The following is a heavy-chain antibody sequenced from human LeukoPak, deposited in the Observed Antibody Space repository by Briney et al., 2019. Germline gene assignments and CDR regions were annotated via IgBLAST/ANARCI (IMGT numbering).Heavy chain of an antibody. J-gene: IGHJ6*02. CDR1: GFTVSSNY. CDR2: ISYDGSNE. CDR3: ARANTYDSNYYHGMDV. D-gene: IGHD5-12*01. V-gene: IGHV3-30-3*01. Sequence: GGSLRLSCAASGFTVSSNYMSWVRQAPGKGLEWVAVISYDGSNEYYADSVKGRFTISSDNSENTLYLQMNSLRAEDTAVYYCARANTYDSNYYHGMDVWGQGTTVTVSS.